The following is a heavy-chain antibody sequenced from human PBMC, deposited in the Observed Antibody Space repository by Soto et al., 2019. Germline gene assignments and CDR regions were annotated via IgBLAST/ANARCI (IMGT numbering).Heavy chain of an antibody. V-gene: IGHV4-30-4*01. J-gene: IGHJ6*02. CDR2: IYYSGST. CDR1: GGSISSGDYY. CDR3: ARASPVVTDV. D-gene: IGHD5-18*01. Sequence: QVQLQESGPGLVKPSQTLSLTCTVSGGSISSGDYYWSWIRQPPGKGLEWIGYIYYSGSTYYNPSPQRRVTLSVDPSKNQFSLKLSSVTAADTAVYYCARASPVVTDVWGQGTTVTVSS.